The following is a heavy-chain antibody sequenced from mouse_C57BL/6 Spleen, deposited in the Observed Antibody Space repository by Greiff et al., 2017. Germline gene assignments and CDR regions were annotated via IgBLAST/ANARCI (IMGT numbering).Heavy chain of an antibody. V-gene: IGHV1-4*01. CDR2: INPSSGYT. CDR3: ALSSDSYFDY. J-gene: IGHJ2*01. Sequence: QVQLQQSGAELVRPGASVTMSCKASGYTFTSYTMHLVKQRPGQGLEWIGYINPSSGYTKYNQKFKDKATLTAYKSSSTAYLQLSSLTSEDSADYYCALSSDSYFDYWGQGTTLTVSS. CDR1: GYTFTSYT. D-gene: IGHD1-1*01.